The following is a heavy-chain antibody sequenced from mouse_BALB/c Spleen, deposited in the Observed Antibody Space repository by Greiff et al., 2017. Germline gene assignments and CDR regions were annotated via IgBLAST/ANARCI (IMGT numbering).Heavy chain of an antibody. CDR3: ARWDYGNEAWFAY. Sequence: EVKLVESGPGLVKPSQSLSLTCTVTGYSITSDYAWNWIRQFPGNKLEWMGYISYSGSTSYNPSLKSRISITRDTSKNQFFLQLNSVTTEDTATYYCARWDYGNEAWFAYWGQGTLVTVSA. J-gene: IGHJ3*01. CDR1: GYSITSDYA. D-gene: IGHD2-1*01. CDR2: ISYSGST. V-gene: IGHV3-2*02.